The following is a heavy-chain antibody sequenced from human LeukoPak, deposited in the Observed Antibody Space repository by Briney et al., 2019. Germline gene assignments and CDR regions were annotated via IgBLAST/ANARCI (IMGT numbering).Heavy chain of an antibody. CDR2: MNPNSGNT. CDR1: GYTFTNYD. Sequence: ASVKVSCKASGYTFTNYDINWVRQATGQGLEWMGWMNPNSGNTGYAQKFQGRVTMTRNTSIGTAYMELSSLRSEDTAVYYCARDRGIAAAGYYGMDVWGQGTTVTVSS. J-gene: IGHJ6*02. D-gene: IGHD6-13*01. CDR3: ARDRGIAAAGYYGMDV. V-gene: IGHV1-8*01.